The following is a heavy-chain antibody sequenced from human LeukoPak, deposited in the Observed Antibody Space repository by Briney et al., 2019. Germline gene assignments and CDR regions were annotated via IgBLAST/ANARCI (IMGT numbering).Heavy chain of an antibody. V-gene: IGHV3-7*01. CDR3: ARSGRGVDSFYFYMDV. D-gene: IGHD3-10*01. CDR1: GFTFSKYW. J-gene: IGHJ6*03. Sequence: GGSLRLSCAASGFTFSKYWMSWVRQAPGKGLEWVANIKHDGSEKQDGSEKNYVDSVKGRFTISRDNAKNSLYLQMNSLRAEDTAVYYCARSGRGVDSFYFYMDVWGKGTTVTVSS. CDR2: IKHDGSEKQDGSEK.